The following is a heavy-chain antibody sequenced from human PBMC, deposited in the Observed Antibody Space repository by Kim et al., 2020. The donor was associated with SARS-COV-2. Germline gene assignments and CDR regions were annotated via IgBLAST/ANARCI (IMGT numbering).Heavy chain of an antibody. Sequence: SEKEDVESVKGRFTISRDNAKNSLYLQMNNLRVEDTAVYYCARGLWSFDLWGRGTLVTVSS. J-gene: IGHJ2*01. D-gene: IGHD3-3*01. V-gene: IGHV3-7*01. CDR3: ARGLWSFDL. CDR2: SEK.